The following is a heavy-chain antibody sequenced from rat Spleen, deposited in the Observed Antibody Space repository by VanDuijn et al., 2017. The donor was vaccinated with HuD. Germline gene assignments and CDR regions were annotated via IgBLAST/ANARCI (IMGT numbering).Heavy chain of an antibody. J-gene: IGHJ2*01. Sequence: EVQLVESGGGLVQPGRSLKLSCVASGFTFSNYWMTWSRRAPGKGLEWVASITDTGGSNYDPDSVKGRFTISRDNAKSTLYLQMNSLRSEDTATYYCTAGGGYWDYWGQGVMVTVSS. CDR2: ITDTGGSN. D-gene: IGHD1-11*01. CDR1: GFTFSNYW. V-gene: IGHV5-31*01. CDR3: TAGGGYWDY.